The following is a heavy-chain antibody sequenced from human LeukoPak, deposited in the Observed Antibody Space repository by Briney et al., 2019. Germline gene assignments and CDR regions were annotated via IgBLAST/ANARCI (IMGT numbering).Heavy chain of an antibody. CDR1: GYTFTGYY. J-gene: IGHJ3*02. CDR2: INPNSGGT. Sequence: ASVKVSCKASGYTFTGYYMHWVRQAPGQGLEWMGWINPNSGGTNYAQKFQGRVTMTRDTSISTAYMELSRLRSDDTAVYYCARYSSGWYGDDAFDIWGQGTVVTVSS. V-gene: IGHV1-2*02. CDR3: ARYSSGWYGDDAFDI. D-gene: IGHD6-19*01.